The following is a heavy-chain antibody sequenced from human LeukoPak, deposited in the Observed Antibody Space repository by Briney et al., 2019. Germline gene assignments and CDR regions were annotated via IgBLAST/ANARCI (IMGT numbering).Heavy chain of an antibody. CDR1: GFTFSSYA. V-gene: IGHV3-23*01. D-gene: IGHD6-19*01. CDR2: ISGSGGST. Sequence: GGSLRLSCAASGFTFSSYAMSWVRQAPGKGLEWVSAISGSGGSTFYAGSVKGPFTISRDNSKNTLYLQMNSLRAEDTAVYYCAKDRSSGWYPYYFDYWGQGTLVAVSS. J-gene: IGHJ4*02. CDR3: AKDRSSGWYPYYFDY.